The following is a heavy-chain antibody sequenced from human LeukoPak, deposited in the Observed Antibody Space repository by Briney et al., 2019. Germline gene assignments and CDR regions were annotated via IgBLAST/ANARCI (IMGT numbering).Heavy chain of an antibody. CDR3: ARVDCSSTSCYEFDY. CDR2: IRSSGSTI. J-gene: IGHJ4*02. D-gene: IGHD2-2*01. CDR1: GFTFSDYY. V-gene: IGHV3-11*04. Sequence: KPGGSLRLSXAASGFTFSDYYMSWIRQAPGKGLEWVSYIRSSGSTIYYADSVKGRFTISRDNAKNSLYLQMNSLRAEDTAVYYCARVDCSSTSCYEFDYWGQGTLVTVSS.